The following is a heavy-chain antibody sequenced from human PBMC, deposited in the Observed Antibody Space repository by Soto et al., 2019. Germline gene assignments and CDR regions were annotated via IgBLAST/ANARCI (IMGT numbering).Heavy chain of an antibody. D-gene: IGHD1-26*01. V-gene: IGHV3-7*04. Sequence: EVHLVESGGGLVQTGGSLRLSCAIYESTVRRDWMNWVRQAPGKGLEWVAHINQDGSESYYVDSVKGRFTISRDNAKNSLYLQMNSLRVGDPAMYYCSGGVGDAFWGQGTLVTVSS. J-gene: IGHJ4*02. CDR3: SGGVGDAF. CDR1: ESTVRRDW. CDR2: INQDGSES.